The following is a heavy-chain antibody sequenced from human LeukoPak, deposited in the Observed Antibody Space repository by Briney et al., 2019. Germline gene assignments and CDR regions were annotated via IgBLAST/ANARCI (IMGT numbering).Heavy chain of an antibody. V-gene: IGHV5-51*01. CDR2: IYPGDSDT. Sequence: GESLKISCKGSGYSFTNYWVGWVRQMPGKGLEWKGIIYPGDSDTRYSPSFQGQVTISADRSISAAYLQWSSLQASDTAMYYCARQYCSTTTCYVHEFDYWGQGTLVTVSS. D-gene: IGHD2-2*01. J-gene: IGHJ4*02. CDR1: GYSFTNYW. CDR3: ARQYCSTTTCYVHEFDY.